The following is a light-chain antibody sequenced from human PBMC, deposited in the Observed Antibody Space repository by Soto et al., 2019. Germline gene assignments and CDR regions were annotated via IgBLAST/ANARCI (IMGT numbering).Light chain of an antibody. Sequence: GDRVTITCRASQSISSWLAWYQQKPGKAPKLLIYDASSLESGVPSRFSGSRSGTEFTLTISSLQPDDFATYYGQQYNSYPYTFGQGTKLEIK. V-gene: IGKV1-5*01. CDR1: QSISSW. J-gene: IGKJ2*01. CDR2: DAS. CDR3: QQYNSYPYT.